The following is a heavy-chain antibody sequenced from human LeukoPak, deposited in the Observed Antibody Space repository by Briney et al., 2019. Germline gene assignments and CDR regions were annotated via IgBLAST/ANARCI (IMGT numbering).Heavy chain of an antibody. CDR1: VFTFSSYA. CDR3: AKDTSIGRYCTNGVCSPFDY. CDR2: ISDTGSTT. Sequence: GGSLRLSCAGSVFTFSSYAMSWVRQPPGKGLEWVSAISDTGSTTYDADSVKGRFTISRDNSRSTLYLQMNSLRAEDTALYYCAKDTSIGRYCTNGVCSPFDYWGQGTLVTVSS. J-gene: IGHJ4*02. V-gene: IGHV3-23*01. D-gene: IGHD2-8*01.